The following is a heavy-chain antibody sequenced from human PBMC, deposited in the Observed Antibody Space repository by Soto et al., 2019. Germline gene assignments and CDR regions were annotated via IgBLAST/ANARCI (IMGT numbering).Heavy chain of an antibody. CDR2: IYYSGST. J-gene: IGHJ4*02. CDR3: ASTYYNDSSGPFDY. CDR1: GGSISSGGYY. D-gene: IGHD3-22*01. V-gene: IGHV4-31*03. Sequence: SETLSLTCTVSGGSISSGGYYWSWVRQHPGKGLEWIGYIYYSGSTYYNPSLKSRVTISVDTSKNQFSLKPSSVTAADTAFYYCASTYYNDSSGPFDYWGQGTLVTAPQ.